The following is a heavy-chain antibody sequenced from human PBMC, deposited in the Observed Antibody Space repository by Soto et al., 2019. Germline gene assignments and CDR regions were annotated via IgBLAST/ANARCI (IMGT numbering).Heavy chain of an antibody. J-gene: IGHJ3*02. CDR1: GYSFTSYW. D-gene: IGHD6-13*01. Sequence: GESLKIYCKGSGYSFTSYWIGWVRQMPGKGLEWMGIIYPGDSDTRYSPSFQGQVTISADKSISTAYLQWTSLKAPDTAMYYSARLGFLYSSSWDAFDIWGQGTMVTVSS. CDR3: ARLGFLYSSSWDAFDI. V-gene: IGHV5-51*01. CDR2: IYPGDSDT.